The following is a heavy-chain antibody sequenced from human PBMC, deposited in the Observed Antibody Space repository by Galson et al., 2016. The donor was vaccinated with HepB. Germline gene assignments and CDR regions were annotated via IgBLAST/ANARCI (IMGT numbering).Heavy chain of an antibody. CDR3: ARDWIPWYRISKGGLDY. V-gene: IGHV3-66*01. CDR1: GFTVSSNY. Sequence: SLRLSCASSGFTVSSNYMNWVRPAPGKGLEWVSVIYRGDSTYYADSVKGRFTISRDNSKTTLYLQMNSLRAEDTAVYFCARDWIPWYRISKGGLDYWGKGTLVTVSS. J-gene: IGHJ4*02. D-gene: IGHD1-1*01. CDR2: IYRGDST.